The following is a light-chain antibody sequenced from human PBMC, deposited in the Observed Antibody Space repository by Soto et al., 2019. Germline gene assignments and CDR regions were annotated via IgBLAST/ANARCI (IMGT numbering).Light chain of an antibody. CDR1: SSNIGAGYD. J-gene: IGLJ2*01. Sequence: QSVLTQPPSVSGATGQRVTISCTGSSSNIGAGYDVHWYQQLPGTAPKLLIYGNSNRPSGVPDRFSGSKSGTSASLAITGLQAEDEADYYCQSYDSSPLFGGGTKLTVL. CDR3: QSYDSSPL. V-gene: IGLV1-40*01. CDR2: GNS.